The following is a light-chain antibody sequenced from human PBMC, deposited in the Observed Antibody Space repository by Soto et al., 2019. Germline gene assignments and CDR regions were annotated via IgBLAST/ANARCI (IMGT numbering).Light chain of an antibody. Sequence: QSALTQPRSVSGSPGQSVTISCTGTSSDVGGYNYVSWYQQHPDKAPKLMIYDVTKRPSGVPHRFSGSRSDNTASLTISGLQAEDEADYYRCSYAGTNSDVFGTGTKVTVL. CDR1: SSDVGGYNY. V-gene: IGLV2-11*01. J-gene: IGLJ1*01. CDR3: CSYAGTNSDV. CDR2: DVT.